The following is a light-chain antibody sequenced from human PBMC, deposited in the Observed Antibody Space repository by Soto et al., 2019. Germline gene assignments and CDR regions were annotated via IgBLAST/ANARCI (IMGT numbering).Light chain of an antibody. Sequence: EIVLTQSPATLSLSPGERATLSCRASQSVSSYLAWYQQKPGQAPRLLIYDASNRATGIPARFSGSGSGTGFTLTISSLEPEDFAVYYCQQRSLFGPGTKVDIK. CDR2: DAS. V-gene: IGKV3-11*01. J-gene: IGKJ3*01. CDR3: QQRSL. CDR1: QSVSSY.